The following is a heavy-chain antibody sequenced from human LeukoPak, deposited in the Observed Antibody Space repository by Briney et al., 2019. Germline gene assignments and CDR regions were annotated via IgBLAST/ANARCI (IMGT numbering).Heavy chain of an antibody. CDR3: ARESQSYSSSWYWGY. D-gene: IGHD6-13*01. J-gene: IGHJ4*02. CDR2: INPSSGGT. V-gene: IGHV1-2*02. Sequence: ASVKVSCKASGYTFTGYYMHWVRQAPGQGLEWMGWINPSSGGTNYAQKFQGRVTMTRDTSISTAYMELSRLRSDDTAVYYCARESQSYSSSWYWGYWGQGTLVTVSS. CDR1: GYTFTGYY.